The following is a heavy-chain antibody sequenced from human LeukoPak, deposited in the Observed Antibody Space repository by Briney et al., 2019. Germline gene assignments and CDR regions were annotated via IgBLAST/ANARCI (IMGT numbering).Heavy chain of an antibody. D-gene: IGHD3-22*01. CDR2: IWYGGSNK. CDR3: AKGGGGWLLLDY. J-gene: IGHJ4*02. Sequence: GRSLRLSCAASGFTFSSYGMHWVRQALGKGLEWVAVIWYGGSNKYYADSVKGRFTISRDNSKNTLYLQMNSLRAEDTAVYYCAKGGGGWLLLDYWGQGTLVTVSS. CDR1: GFTFSSYG. V-gene: IGHV3-30*18.